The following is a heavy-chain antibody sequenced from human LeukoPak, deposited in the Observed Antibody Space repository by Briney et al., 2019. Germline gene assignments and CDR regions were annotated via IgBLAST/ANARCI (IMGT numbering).Heavy chain of an antibody. Sequence: SETLSLTCTVSGGSISSSSYYWSWIRQPPGKGLEWIGYIYYSGSTNYKPPLKSRVTISVDTSKNQFSLKLTSVTAADTAVYYCARTTEGYCRSTSCYGFYYYYYMDVWGKGTTVTISS. CDR2: IYYSGST. CDR1: GGSISSSSYY. CDR3: ARTTEGYCRSTSCYGFYYYYYMDV. J-gene: IGHJ6*03. V-gene: IGHV4-61*01. D-gene: IGHD2-2*01.